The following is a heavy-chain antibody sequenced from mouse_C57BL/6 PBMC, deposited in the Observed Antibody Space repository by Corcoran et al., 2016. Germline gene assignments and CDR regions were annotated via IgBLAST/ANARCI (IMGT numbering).Heavy chain of an antibody. J-gene: IGHJ2*01. CDR2: IYPRDGST. D-gene: IGHD2-3*01. Sequence: QVQLQQSGHELAKPVASVKLSCNASGYTITRYAINWVKQRPGQGLERIGWIYPRDGSTKYNEKFKGKATLTVDTSSSTAYMELHSLTSEDSAAYFYTLSVYTNLANLFQERGVGTTPTLS. V-gene: IGHV1-85*01. CDR3: TLSVYTNLANLFQE. CDR1: GYTITRYA.